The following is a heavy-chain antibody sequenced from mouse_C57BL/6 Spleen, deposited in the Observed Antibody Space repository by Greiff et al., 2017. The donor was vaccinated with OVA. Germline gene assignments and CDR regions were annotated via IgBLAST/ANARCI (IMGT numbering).Heavy chain of an antibody. CDR3: ERDAMDY. Sequence: VQLQQSGPELVKPGASVKISCKASGYNFTNYYMHWVKQSPGQSLEWIGDINPNNGGTSYNQKFKGKATLTVDKSSSTAYMELRSLTSEDSAVYYCERDAMDYWGQGTSVTVSS. CDR2: INPNNGGT. V-gene: IGHV1-26*01. J-gene: IGHJ4*01. CDR1: GYNFTNYY.